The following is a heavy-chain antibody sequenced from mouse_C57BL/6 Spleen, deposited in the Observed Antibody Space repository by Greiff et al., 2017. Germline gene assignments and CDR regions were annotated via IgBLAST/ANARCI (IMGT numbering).Heavy chain of an antibody. CDR3: ARSGAFYSGAY. CDR1: GYTFTRYW. Sequence: VQLQQSGAELVKPGASVTLSCKASGYTFTRYWMHWVKQRPGRGLEWIGRIDPNSGGTKYNEKFKSKATLTVDKPSSTAYMQLSSLTSEESAVDYGARSGAFYSGAYWGQGTLVTVSA. CDR2: IDPNSGGT. J-gene: IGHJ3*01. V-gene: IGHV1-72*01. D-gene: IGHD2-1*01.